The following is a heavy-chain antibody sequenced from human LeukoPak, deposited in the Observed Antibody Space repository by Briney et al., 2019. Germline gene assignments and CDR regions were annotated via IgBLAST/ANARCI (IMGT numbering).Heavy chain of an antibody. D-gene: IGHD3-22*01. CDR1: GFTFSSYW. V-gene: IGHV3-74*01. Sequence: GGSLRLSCAASGFTFSSYWMHWVRQAPGKGLVWVSRIKSDGSTRYADSVKGRFTISRDNAKNTVSLQMNSLRAEDTGVYYCARAPSEIGGYYPEYFRHWGQGTLVIVSP. CDR2: IKSDGST. CDR3: ARAPSEIGGYYPEYFRH. J-gene: IGHJ1*01.